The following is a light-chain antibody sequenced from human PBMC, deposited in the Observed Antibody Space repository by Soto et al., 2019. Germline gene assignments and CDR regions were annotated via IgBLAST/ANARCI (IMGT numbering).Light chain of an antibody. CDR3: MQALSHT. J-gene: IGKJ2*01. CDR1: QSLLHSNGHNY. V-gene: IGKV2-28*01. CDR2: SGS. Sequence: IVMTQSPLSLPVTPGESASISCRSNQSLLHSNGHNYLDWFLQKPGHSPQLLIYSGSYRASGVPDRFTGSGSGTDFTLKISRVEAEDAGIYYCMQALSHTFGQGTKLEIK.